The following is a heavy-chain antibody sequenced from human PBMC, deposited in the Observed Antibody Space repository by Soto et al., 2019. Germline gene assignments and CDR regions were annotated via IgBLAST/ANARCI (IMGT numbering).Heavy chain of an antibody. CDR1: GFTFSSYA. CDR3: ARTSITMIVVPGDY. J-gene: IGHJ4*02. Sequence: QVQLVGSGGGVVQPGRSLRLSCAASGFTFSSYAMHWVRQAPGKGLEWVAVISYDGSNKYYADSVKGRFTISRDNSKNTLYLQMNSLRAEDTAVYYCARTSITMIVVPGDYWGQGTLVTVSS. V-gene: IGHV3-30-3*01. CDR2: ISYDGSNK. D-gene: IGHD3-22*01.